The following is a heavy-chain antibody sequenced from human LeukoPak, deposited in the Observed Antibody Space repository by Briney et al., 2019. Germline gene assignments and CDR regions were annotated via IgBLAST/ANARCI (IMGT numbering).Heavy chain of an antibody. CDR3: ARGGRGYSGYDPFDY. Sequence: GGSLRLSCAASGFTFSSYGMHWVRQAPGKGLEWVAFIRYDGSNKYYADSVKGRFTISRDNSKNTLYLQMNSLRAEDTAVYYCARGGRGYSGYDPFDYWGQGTLVTVSS. CDR2: IRYDGSNK. J-gene: IGHJ4*02. V-gene: IGHV3-30*02. D-gene: IGHD5-12*01. CDR1: GFTFSSYG.